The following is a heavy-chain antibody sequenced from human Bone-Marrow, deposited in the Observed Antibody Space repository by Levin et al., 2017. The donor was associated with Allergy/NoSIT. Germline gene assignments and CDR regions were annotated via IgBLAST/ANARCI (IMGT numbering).Heavy chain of an antibody. D-gene: IGHD3-3*01. CDR2: INSHGNST. CDR3: ARVKGELAQTLIFGVPINDYKYYGMDV. CDR1: GFFLENYW. Sequence: GGSLRLSCVASGFFLENYWMHWVRLGPGKGLEWVSRINSHGNSTGYADSVKGRFMISRDNSKNILYLQMNNLRGEDTAVYFCARVKGELAQTLIFGVPINDYKYYGMDVWGQGTRVRLL. V-gene: IGHV3-74*01. J-gene: IGHJ6*02.